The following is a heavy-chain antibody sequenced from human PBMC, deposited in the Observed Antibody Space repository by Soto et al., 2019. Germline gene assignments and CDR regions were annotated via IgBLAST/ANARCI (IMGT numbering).Heavy chain of an antibody. CDR1: GYTFTGYY. CDR2: INPNSGGT. CDR3: ARDPVRRDGYNLGY. J-gene: IGHJ4*02. V-gene: IGHV1-2*04. D-gene: IGHD5-12*01. Sequence: ASVKVSCKASGYTFTGYYMHWVRQAPGQGLEWMGWINPNSGGTNYAQKFQGWVTMTRDTSISTAYMELSRLRSDDTAVYYCARDPVRRDGYNLGYWGQGTLVTVPQ.